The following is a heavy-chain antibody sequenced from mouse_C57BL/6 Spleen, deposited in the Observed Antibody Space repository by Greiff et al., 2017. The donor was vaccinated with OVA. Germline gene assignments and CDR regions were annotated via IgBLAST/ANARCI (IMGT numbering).Heavy chain of an antibody. D-gene: IGHD1-1*01. CDR3: TGFYYEFAY. J-gene: IGHJ3*01. CDR1: GFTFSNYW. Sequence: EVQLVEPGGGLVQPGGSMKLSCVASGFTFSNYWMNWVRQSPEKGLEWVAQIRLKSDNYATHYAVSVKGRFTFSRDDSKSSVYLQMNNLRAEVTGFYSCTGFYYEFAYWGQGALVTVSA. V-gene: IGHV6-3*01. CDR2: IRLKSDNYAT.